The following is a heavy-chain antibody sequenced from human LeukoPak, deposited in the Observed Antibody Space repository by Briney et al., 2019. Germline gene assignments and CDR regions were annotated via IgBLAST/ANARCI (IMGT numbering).Heavy chain of an antibody. D-gene: IGHD6-19*01. CDR1: GFTFDDYG. Sequence: GGSLRLSCAASGFTFDDYGMSWVRQAPGKGLEWVPGINWNGGSTGYADSVKGRFTISRDNAKNFLYLQMNSLRAEDTAWYYCARVGQWLVEGYDYYDMDVWGKGTTVTVSS. J-gene: IGHJ6*03. CDR3: ARVGQWLVEGYDYYDMDV. CDR2: INWNGGST. V-gene: IGHV3-20*04.